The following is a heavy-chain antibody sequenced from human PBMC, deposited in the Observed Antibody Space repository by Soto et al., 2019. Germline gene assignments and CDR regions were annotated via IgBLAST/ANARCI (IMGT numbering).Heavy chain of an antibody. Sequence: PPETLSLTCAVYGGSFSAYYRSWIRQPPGKGLEWIGEINHSGSTNYNPSLKSRVTISVDTSKNQFSLKLSSVTAADTAVYYCARRLGYYYGMDVWGQGTTVTVS. CDR1: GGSFSAYY. V-gene: IGHV4-34*01. CDR2: INHSGST. J-gene: IGHJ6*02. D-gene: IGHD4-17*01. CDR3: ARRLGYYYGMDV.